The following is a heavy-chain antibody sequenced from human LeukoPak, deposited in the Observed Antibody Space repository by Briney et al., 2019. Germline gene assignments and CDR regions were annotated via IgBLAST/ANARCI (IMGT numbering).Heavy chain of an antibody. CDR1: GSTFDDSD. CDR2: LNWNGDKT. V-gene: IGHV3-20*04. Sequence: GGSLRLSCVASGSTFDDSDLSWVRQVPGKGLEWVCGLNWNGDKTGYADSVKGRFIISRDNAKNSLYLQMNSLRAEDTALYYCTRDAFGGVIAPYFHDWGQGTRVTVSS. D-gene: IGHD3-16*02. CDR3: TRDAFGGVIAPYFHD. J-gene: IGHJ4*02.